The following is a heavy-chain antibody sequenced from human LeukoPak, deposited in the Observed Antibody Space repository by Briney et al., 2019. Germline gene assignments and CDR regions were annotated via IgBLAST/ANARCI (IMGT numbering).Heavy chain of an antibody. Sequence: PSETLSLTCTVSGGSISNGGYYWSWIRQHPGKGLEWIGYIYYSGSTYYNPSLKSRVTISVDTSKNQFSLKLSSVTAADTAVYYCARDRRPVVVPAAIRHTPGMDVWGQGTTVTVSS. J-gene: IGHJ6*02. D-gene: IGHD2-2*02. CDR3: ARDRRPVVVPAAIRHTPGMDV. V-gene: IGHV4-31*03. CDR2: IYYSGST. CDR1: GGSISNGGYY.